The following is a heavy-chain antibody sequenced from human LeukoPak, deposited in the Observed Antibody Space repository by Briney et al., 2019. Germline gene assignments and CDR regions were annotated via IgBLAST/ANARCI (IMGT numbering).Heavy chain of an antibody. Sequence: SGGSLRLSCAASGFTFSSYSMNWVRQAPGKGLEWVSYISSSSSTIYYADSVKGRFTISRDNAKNSLYLQMNSLRAEDTAVYYCARSRIAAAGWFDPWGQGTLVTVSS. D-gene: IGHD6-13*01. V-gene: IGHV3-48*01. CDR3: ARSRIAAAGWFDP. CDR2: ISSSSSTI. J-gene: IGHJ5*02. CDR1: GFTFSSYS.